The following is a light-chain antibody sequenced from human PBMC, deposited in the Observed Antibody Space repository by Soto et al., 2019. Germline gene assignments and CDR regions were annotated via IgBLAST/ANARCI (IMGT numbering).Light chain of an antibody. CDR1: QTTSPKY. V-gene: IGKV3-20*01. CDR3: QHFGSSPPVI. Sequence: EIELTQSPGTLSLSPGESATLSCRVSQTTSPKYVAWYQQRRGLAPRLLVYGASKRAAGIPGRFRGSGSGSEFSLTISGLEPEDFAVYFCQHFGSSPPVIFGQGTRLEIK. CDR2: GAS. J-gene: IGKJ5*01.